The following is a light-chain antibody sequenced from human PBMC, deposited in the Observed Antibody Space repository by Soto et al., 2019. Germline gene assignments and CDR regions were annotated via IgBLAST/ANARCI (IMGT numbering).Light chain of an antibody. CDR3: TSYTGTTTLYV. CDR2: DVT. Sequence: QSVLTQPASVSGSPGQSITISCTGTSSDIGGYNYVSWYRQHPGNAPKLLTYDVTHRPAGVSSRFSGSKSGSTASLTISGLQAEDEADYFCTSYTGTTTLYVFGTGTKVTVL. J-gene: IGLJ1*01. CDR1: SSDIGGYNY. V-gene: IGLV2-14*03.